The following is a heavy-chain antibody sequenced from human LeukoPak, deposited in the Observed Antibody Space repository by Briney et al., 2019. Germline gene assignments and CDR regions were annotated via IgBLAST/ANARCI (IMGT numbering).Heavy chain of an antibody. J-gene: IGHJ4*02. CDR1: GGSFSGYY. CDR3: ARGNRYYYDSSGYFHY. CDR2: INHSGST. V-gene: IGHV4-34*01. Sequence: PSETLSLTCAVYGGSFSGYYWSWIRQPPGKGLEWIGEINHSGSTNYNPSLKSRVTISVDTSKNQFSLKLSSVTAADTAVYYCARGNRYYYDSSGYFHYWGQGTLVTVSS. D-gene: IGHD3-22*01.